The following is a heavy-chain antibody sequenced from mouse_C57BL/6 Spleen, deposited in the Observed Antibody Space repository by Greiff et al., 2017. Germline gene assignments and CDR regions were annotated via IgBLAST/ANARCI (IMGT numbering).Heavy chain of an antibody. J-gene: IGHJ2*01. V-gene: IGHV7-3*01. Sequence: EVQLVESGGGLVQPGGSLSLSCAASGFTFTDYYMSWVRQPPGKALEWLGFIRNKANGYTTAYSASVKGRFTISRDYSQIILYLQMNALRAVDSATYYCARWAIYDGYYMYSFDYWGQGTTLTVSS. D-gene: IGHD2-3*01. CDR1: GFTFTDYY. CDR3: ARWAIYDGYYMYSFDY. CDR2: IRNKANGYTT.